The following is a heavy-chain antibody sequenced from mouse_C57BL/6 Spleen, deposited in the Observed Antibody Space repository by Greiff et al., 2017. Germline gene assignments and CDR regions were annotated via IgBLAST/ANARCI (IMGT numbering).Heavy chain of an antibody. CDR2: IYPGSGST. Sequence: VQLQQSGAELVKPGASVKMSCKASGYTFTSYWITWVKQRPGQGLEWIGDIYPGSGSTNYNEKFKSKATLTVDTSSSTAYMQLSSLTSEESAVYYCARSDGYYEGDYWGQGTSVTVSS. CDR3: ARSDGYYEGDY. CDR1: GYTFTSYW. D-gene: IGHD2-3*01. V-gene: IGHV1-55*01. J-gene: IGHJ4*01.